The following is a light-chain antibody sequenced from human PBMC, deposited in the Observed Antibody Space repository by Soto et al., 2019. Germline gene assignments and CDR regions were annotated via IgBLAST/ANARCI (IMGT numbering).Light chain of an antibody. Sequence: DIQMTQSPSSLSASVGDRVTITCQASQDISNYLNWYQQKPGKAPKLLIYDASNLETGVPSRFXXSGSGTDFTFTINSLQPEDFATYYCQQYHKLLVEFTFGPGTKVDLK. CDR1: QDISNY. CDR2: DAS. CDR3: QQYHKLLVEFT. V-gene: IGKV1-33*01. J-gene: IGKJ3*01.